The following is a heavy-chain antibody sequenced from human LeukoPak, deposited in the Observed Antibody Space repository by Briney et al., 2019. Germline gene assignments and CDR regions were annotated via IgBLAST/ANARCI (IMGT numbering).Heavy chain of an antibody. CDR1: GFTFSRYV. J-gene: IGHJ4*02. CDR3: AKVLTVTSLFNADY. D-gene: IGHD4-17*01. CDR2: ISGSGDRT. Sequence: PGGSLRLSCAASGFTFSRYVMSWVRQAPGKGLEWVSGISGSGDRTYYADSVKGRFTISRDNSKNTLYLQVNSLRVEDSAVYYCAKVLTVTSLFNADYWGQGTLVTVSS. V-gene: IGHV3-23*01.